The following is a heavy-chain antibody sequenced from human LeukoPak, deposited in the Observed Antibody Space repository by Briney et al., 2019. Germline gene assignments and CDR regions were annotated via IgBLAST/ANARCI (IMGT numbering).Heavy chain of an antibody. Sequence: GGSLRLSCAASGLTFNDYSMSWIRQAPGKGLEWVSYINSRGKTIYYADSVKGRFTISRDNPKSSLYLQMNSLRAEDTAVYYCASLYYGAADYWGQGTLVTVSS. CDR2: INSRGKTI. CDR1: GLTFNDYS. J-gene: IGHJ4*02. CDR3: ASLYYGAADY. D-gene: IGHD4-17*01. V-gene: IGHV3-11*01.